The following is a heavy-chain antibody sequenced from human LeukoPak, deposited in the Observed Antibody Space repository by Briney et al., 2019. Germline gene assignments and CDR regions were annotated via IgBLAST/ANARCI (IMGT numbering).Heavy chain of an antibody. CDR2: IYSGGST. CDR1: GFTVSSNY. J-gene: IGHJ6*02. V-gene: IGHV3-53*04. D-gene: IGHD1-26*01. Sequence: GGFLRLSCAASGFTVSSNYMSWVRQAPGKGLEWVSVIYSGGSTYYADSVKGRFTISRHNSKNTLYLQMNSLRAEDTAVYYCAYGSQWELSHYYYGMDVWGQGTTVTVSS. CDR3: AYGSQWELSHYYYGMDV.